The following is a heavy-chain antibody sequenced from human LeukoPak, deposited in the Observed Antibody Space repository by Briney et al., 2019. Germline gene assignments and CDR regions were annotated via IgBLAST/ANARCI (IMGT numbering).Heavy chain of an antibody. CDR1: GYTFTGYY. CDR2: INPSGDNT. Sequence: ASVKVSCKASGYTFTGYYMHWVRQAPGQGLEWMGIINPSGDNTWYAQKFQGRVTMTRDMATSTDYMEVSSLRSEDTAVYYCARDNSVGDSAWWFGPWGQGTLVTVSS. J-gene: IGHJ5*02. D-gene: IGHD5-12*01. V-gene: IGHV1-46*01. CDR3: ARDNSVGDSAWWFGP.